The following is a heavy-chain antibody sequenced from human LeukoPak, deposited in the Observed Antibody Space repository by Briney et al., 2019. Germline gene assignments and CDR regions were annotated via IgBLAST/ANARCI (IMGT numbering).Heavy chain of an antibody. V-gene: IGHV3-21*01. D-gene: IGHD3-3*01. CDR1: GFTFSSYS. J-gene: IGHJ6*02. Sequence: GGSLRLSCAASGFTFSSYSMNWVRQAPGKGLEWVSSISSSSSYIYYADSVKGRFTISRDNAKNSLYLQMNSLRAEDTAVYYCARDDSYYDFWSGYYTPPYYGMDVWGQGTTATVSS. CDR3: ARDDSYYDFWSGYYTPPYYGMDV. CDR2: ISSSSSYI.